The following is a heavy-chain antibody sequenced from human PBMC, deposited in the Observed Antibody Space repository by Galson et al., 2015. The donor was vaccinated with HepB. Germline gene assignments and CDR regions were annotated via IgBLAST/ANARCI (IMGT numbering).Heavy chain of an antibody. J-gene: IGHJ4*02. CDR2: IYYSGST. D-gene: IGHD4-11*01. V-gene: IGHV4-59*01. Sequence: SCKASGYTFTGYYMHWVRQAPGQGLEWIGYIYYSGSTNYNPSLKSRVTISVDTSKNRFSLKLSSVTAADTAVYYCARGADYSNPYTNFGYWGQGTLVTVSS. CDR3: ARGADYSNPYTNFGY. CDR1: GYTFTGYY.